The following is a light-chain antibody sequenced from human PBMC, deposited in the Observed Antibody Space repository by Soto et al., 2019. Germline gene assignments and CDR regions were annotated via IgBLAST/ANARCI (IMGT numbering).Light chain of an antibody. J-gene: IGKJ3*01. CDR1: QDIRKY. V-gene: IGKV1-33*01. CDR2: GAS. CDR3: QHYDHLPPFT. Sequence: DIPMTQSPASLSASVGDRVTITCQASQDIRKYLSWYQQKPGRAPKLLIYGASYLETGVPSRFSGSGYGTDFTFTISSLQPEDIATYYCQHYDHLPPFTFGPGTKV.